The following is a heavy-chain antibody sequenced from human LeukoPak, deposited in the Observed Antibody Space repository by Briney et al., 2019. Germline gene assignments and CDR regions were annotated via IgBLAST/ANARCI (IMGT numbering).Heavy chain of an antibody. CDR2: ISGSGGST. J-gene: IGHJ5*02. D-gene: IGHD3-3*01. CDR1: GFTFSSYA. Sequence: PGGSLRLSCAASGFTFSSYAMSWVRQAPGKGLEWVSAISGSGGSTYYADSVKGRFTISRDNSKNTLYLQMNSLRAEDTAVYYCAKDLDYDFWSGYWNWFDPWGQGTLVTVSS. CDR3: AKDLDYDFWSGYWNWFDP. V-gene: IGHV3-23*01.